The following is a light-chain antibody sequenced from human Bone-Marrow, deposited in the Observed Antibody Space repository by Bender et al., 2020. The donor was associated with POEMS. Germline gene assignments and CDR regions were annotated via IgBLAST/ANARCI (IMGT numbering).Light chain of an antibody. CDR1: SSDVGGYNY. CDR3: SSYTNNNNLDVV. V-gene: IGLV2-14*01. J-gene: IGLJ2*01. Sequence: QSVLTQPASVSGSPGQSITISCTGTSSDVGGYNYVSWYQQHPGKAPKLMIYEGSKRPSGVSNRFSGSKSGNTASLTISGLQAEDEADYYCSSYTNNNNLDVVFGGGTKLTVL. CDR2: EGS.